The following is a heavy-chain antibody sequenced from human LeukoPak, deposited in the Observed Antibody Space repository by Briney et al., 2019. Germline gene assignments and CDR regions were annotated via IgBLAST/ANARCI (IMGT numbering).Heavy chain of an antibody. V-gene: IGHV3-7*01. CDR1: GFNFSINW. D-gene: IGHD2-15*01. Sequence: GGSLRLSCAASGFNFSINWMTWVRQAPGKGLEWVANIQDDGSEENYVGSVKGRFIISRDNAKNSLFLQMSSLRDEDTALYYCARGWAATPDWGQGTLVTVSS. CDR2: IQDDGSEE. CDR3: ARGWAATPD. J-gene: IGHJ4*02.